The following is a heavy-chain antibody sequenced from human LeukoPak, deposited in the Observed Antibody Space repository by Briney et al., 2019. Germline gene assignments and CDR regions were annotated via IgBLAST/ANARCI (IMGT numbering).Heavy chain of an antibody. CDR1: GFTFDDYG. CDR2: INWNSGST. CDR3: ARAYYGSGSYLGGFDY. D-gene: IGHD3-10*01. J-gene: IGHJ4*02. V-gene: IGHV3-20*04. Sequence: PGGSLGLSCAASGFTFDDYGMSWVRQVPGKGLEWVSGINWNSGSTGYADSVKGRFTISRDNAKNSLYLQMNSLRAEDTALYYCARAYYGSGSYLGGFDYWGQGTLVTVSS.